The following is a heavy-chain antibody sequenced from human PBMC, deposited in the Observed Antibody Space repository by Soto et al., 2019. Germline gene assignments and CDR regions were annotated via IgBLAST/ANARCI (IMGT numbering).Heavy chain of an antibody. J-gene: IGHJ4*02. CDR2: IYHSGST. CDR1: GNSISTTNW. Sequence: SETLSLTCVVSGNSISTTNWWSWVRQSPGKGLEWIGEIYHSGSTNYNPSLKSRVTISVDKSKNQFSLKLSSVTAADTAVYYCARDVGYHYDGSPSGQFDFWGQGTLVTVSS. CDR3: ARDVGYHYDGSPSGQFDF. V-gene: IGHV4-4*02. D-gene: IGHD3-22*01.